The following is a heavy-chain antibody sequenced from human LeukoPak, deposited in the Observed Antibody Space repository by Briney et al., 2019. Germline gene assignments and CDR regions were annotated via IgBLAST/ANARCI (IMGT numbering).Heavy chain of an antibody. CDR3: ARRPWGGMDV. CDR2: FYSSGST. D-gene: IGHD1-26*01. CDR1: GGSISSTTYY. Sequence: SETLSLTCTVSGGSISSTTYYWVWIRQSPGKGLEWIGNFYSSGSTYYNPSLKSRVTISVDTSKDQFSLKLTSVTAADTAVYYCARRPWGGMDVWGQGTTVTVSS. V-gene: IGHV4-39*07. J-gene: IGHJ6*02.